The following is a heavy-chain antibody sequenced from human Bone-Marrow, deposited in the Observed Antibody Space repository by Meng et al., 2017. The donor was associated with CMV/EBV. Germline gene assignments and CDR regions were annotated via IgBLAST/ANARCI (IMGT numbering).Heavy chain of an antibody. Sequence: GESLKISCAASGFTFSSYGMHWVRQAPGKGLEWVAFIRYDGSNKYYADSVKGRFTIPRDNSKNTLYLQMNSLRAEDTAVYYCAKDRQPLLWFGEFPAYWGQGTLVTVSS. D-gene: IGHD3-10*01. CDR1: GFTFSSYG. J-gene: IGHJ4*02. CDR2: IRYDGSNK. V-gene: IGHV3-30*02. CDR3: AKDRQPLLWFGEFPAY.